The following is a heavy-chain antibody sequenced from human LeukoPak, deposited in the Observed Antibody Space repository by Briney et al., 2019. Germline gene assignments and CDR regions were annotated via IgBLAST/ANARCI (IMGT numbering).Heavy chain of an antibody. J-gene: IGHJ4*02. CDR3: ARIWSGSYYYFDY. V-gene: IGHV4-39*07. CDR2: IYYSGST. CDR1: GGSISSSSYY. Sequence: SETLSLTCTVSGGSISSSSYYWGWIRQPPGKGLGWIGSIYYSGSTYYNPSLKSRVTISVDTSKNQFSLKLSSVTAADTAVYYCARIWSGSYYYFDYWGQGTLVTVSS. D-gene: IGHD1-26*01.